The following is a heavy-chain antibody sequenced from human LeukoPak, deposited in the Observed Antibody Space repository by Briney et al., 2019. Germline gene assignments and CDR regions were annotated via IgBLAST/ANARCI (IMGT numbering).Heavy chain of an antibody. CDR2: INPSGDST. V-gene: IGHV1-46*01. J-gene: IGHJ4*02. CDR1: GYIXSHFY. Sequence: ASVKVSCEASGYIXSHFYMHRVRQAPGQGLEWMGIINPSGDSTNYAQKFQGRVTMTRDTSTNTLYMELSSLRSEDTAVYYCARDPRQEAPFDYWGQGTLVTVSS. CDR3: ARDPRQEAPFDY.